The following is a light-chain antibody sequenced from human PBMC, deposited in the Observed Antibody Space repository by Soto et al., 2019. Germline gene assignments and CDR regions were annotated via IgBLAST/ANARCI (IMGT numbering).Light chain of an antibody. J-gene: IGLJ1*01. Sequence: QSVLTQPASVSGSPGQSITISCTGTSSDVGAYDYVSWYQQHPGKAPKYLIYEVSNRPSGVSGRFSGSKSGTTASLTISGLQAEDEADYYCSSYTTTDPYVFGTGTKVTVL. CDR2: EVS. CDR3: SSYTTTDPYV. CDR1: SSDVGAYDY. V-gene: IGLV2-14*01.